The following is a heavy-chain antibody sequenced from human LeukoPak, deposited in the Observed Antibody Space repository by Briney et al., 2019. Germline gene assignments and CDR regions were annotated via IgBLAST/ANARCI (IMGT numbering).Heavy chain of an antibody. CDR2: ISSDGGSS. D-gene: IGHD1-14*01. Sequence: PGGSLRLSCAASGFTFSNYRMHWVRQAPAKGLVWVSRISSDGGSSTYADSVKGRFTVSRDNAKNTLYLQMNSLRAEDTAVYYCVRDKTRNDFDYWGQGTQVTVSS. CDR3: VRDKTRNDFDY. CDR1: GFTFSNYR. V-gene: IGHV3-74*01. J-gene: IGHJ4*02.